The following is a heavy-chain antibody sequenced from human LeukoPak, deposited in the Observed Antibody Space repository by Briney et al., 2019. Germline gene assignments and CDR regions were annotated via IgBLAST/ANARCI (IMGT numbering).Heavy chain of an antibody. D-gene: IGHD1-14*01. V-gene: IGHV6-1*01. CDR3: ARDHPRTPRRFDP. J-gene: IGHJ5*02. CDR1: GDSVSSNSAA. Sequence: SQTLSLTCAISGDSVSSNSAAWNWIRQSPSRGLEWLRRTYYRSKWYNDYAVSVISRITINPDTSKNQFSLQLNSVTPEDTAVYYRARDHPRTPRRFDPWGQGTLVTVSS. CDR2: TYYRSKWYN.